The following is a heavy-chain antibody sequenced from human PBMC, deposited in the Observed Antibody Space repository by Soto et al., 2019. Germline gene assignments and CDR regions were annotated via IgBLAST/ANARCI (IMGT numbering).Heavy chain of an antibody. J-gene: IGHJ6*02. Sequence: PSETLSLTCTVSGGSISSYYWSWIRQPPGKGLEWIGYIYYSGSTNYNPSLKSRVTISVDTSRNQFSLKLSSVTAADTAVYYCAREPRGRYSSSTYYYYGMDVWGQGTTVTV. CDR3: AREPRGRYSSSTYYYYGMDV. V-gene: IGHV4-59*01. CDR1: GGSISSYY. CDR2: IYYSGST. D-gene: IGHD6-6*01.